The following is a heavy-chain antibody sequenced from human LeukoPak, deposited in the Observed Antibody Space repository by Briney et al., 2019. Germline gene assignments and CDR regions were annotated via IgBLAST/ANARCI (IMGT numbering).Heavy chain of an antibody. CDR2: IYHSGST. CDR1: GGSISSYY. Sequence: SETLSLTCTVSGGSISSYYWSWIRQPPGKGLEWIGYIYHSGSTNYNPSLKSRVTISVDTSKNQFSLKLSSVTAADTAVYYCARVPGYSSSWYRTNYYYYYMDVWGKGTTVTVSS. D-gene: IGHD6-13*01. CDR3: ARVPGYSSSWYRTNYYYYYMDV. V-gene: IGHV4-59*01. J-gene: IGHJ6*03.